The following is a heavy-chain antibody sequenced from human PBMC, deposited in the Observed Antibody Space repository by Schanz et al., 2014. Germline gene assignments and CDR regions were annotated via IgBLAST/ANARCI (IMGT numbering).Heavy chain of an antibody. CDR1: EFSFSSFG. J-gene: IGHJ4*02. D-gene: IGHD6-19*01. CDR2: ISSSSSTI. V-gene: IGHV3-48*01. CDR3: AKDHPSSGWPAFDV. Sequence: EVQLVESGGGLVQPRGSLRLSCAASEFSFSSFGMNWVRQAPGKGLEWVSYISSSSSTIYYADSVKGRFTISRDLSSNTLYLQMNSLRADDAAIYYCAKDHPSSGWPAFDVWGQGTQVTVSS.